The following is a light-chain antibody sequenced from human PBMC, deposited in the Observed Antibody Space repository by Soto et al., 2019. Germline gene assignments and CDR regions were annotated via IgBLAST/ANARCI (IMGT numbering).Light chain of an antibody. CDR1: SSDVGYYNY. CDR3: SSFTRSSSVV. CDR2: DVG. V-gene: IGLV2-14*01. Sequence: HSALTQPASVSGSPGQSITISCTGTSSDVGYYNYVSCYQQHPGKAPKLMLDDVGYRPSGVSNRLSGSKSGNTASLTISGLQAEDEADYYCSSFTRSSSVVFGGGTKVTVL. J-gene: IGLJ2*01.